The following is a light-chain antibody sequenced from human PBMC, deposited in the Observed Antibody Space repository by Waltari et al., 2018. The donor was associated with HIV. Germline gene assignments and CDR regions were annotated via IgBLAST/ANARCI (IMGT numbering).Light chain of an antibody. V-gene: IGKV1-39*01. Sequence: DIQMTQSPSSLSASVGDRVTIYCRASQTITNYLNWYHHKPGKAPRLLIYAASNLQSGVPSRFSGSGSGTDFTLTISSLQPEDLGTYYCQQSYNTPPWTFGQGTKVEIK. J-gene: IGKJ1*01. CDR1: QTITNY. CDR3: QQSYNTPPWT. CDR2: AAS.